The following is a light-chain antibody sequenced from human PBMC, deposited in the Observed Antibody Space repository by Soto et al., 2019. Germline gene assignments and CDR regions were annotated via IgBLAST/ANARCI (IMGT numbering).Light chain of an antibody. CDR3: QHMRT. Sequence: IQLTQSPSTLAAAVADRIISQSRASQNIRNLLAWYQEKPGKAPKPLIYDGCTLESGGASRFSRSGSVTEFSLTISSLQPDDFGSYYCQHMRTFGQGTKVDIK. V-gene: IGKV1-5*01. CDR2: DGC. J-gene: IGKJ1*01. CDR1: QNIRNL.